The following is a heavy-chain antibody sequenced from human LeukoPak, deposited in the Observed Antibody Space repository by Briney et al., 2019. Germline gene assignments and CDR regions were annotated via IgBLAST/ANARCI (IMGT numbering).Heavy chain of an antibody. CDR2: IYHSGTT. D-gene: IGHD6-19*01. Sequence: SGTLSLTCAVSGGSISSDYWWSWVRQPPGKGLEWIGEIYHSGTTNYNPSLKSRVTISVDKSKNQFSLELSSVTAADTAVYHWATNSGWRFDYWGQGTLVTVSS. CDR1: GGSISSDYW. V-gene: IGHV4-4*02. CDR3: ATNSGWRFDY. J-gene: IGHJ4*02.